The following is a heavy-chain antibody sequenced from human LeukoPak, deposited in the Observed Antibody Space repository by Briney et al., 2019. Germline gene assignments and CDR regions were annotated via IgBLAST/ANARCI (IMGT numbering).Heavy chain of an antibody. J-gene: IGHJ4*02. Sequence: SVKVSCKTSGGTFSSYAISWVRQAPGQGLEWMGGIIPIFGTPSYAQKFQGRVTITADESTSTAYMELSSLRSEDTAVYYCARGFHGDYSGTNFDYWGRGTLVTVSS. CDR1: GGTFSSYA. D-gene: IGHD4-17*01. CDR2: IIPIFGTP. V-gene: IGHV1-69*13. CDR3: ARGFHGDYSGTNFDY.